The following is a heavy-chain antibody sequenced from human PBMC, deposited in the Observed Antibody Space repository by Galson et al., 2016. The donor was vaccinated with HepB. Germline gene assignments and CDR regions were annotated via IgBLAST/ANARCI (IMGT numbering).Heavy chain of an antibody. V-gene: IGHV4-59*01. CDR3: ARDDSGGWYGFHYGMDV. J-gene: IGHJ6*02. D-gene: IGHD6-19*01. CDR1: GASISGYY. CDR2: IYYSGRT. Sequence: ETLSLTCTVSGASISGYYLSWIRQPPGKGLEWIGYIYYSGRTNSNPSLQSRVSISVDTSKNQFPLKLSSVTAADTAVYYCARDDSGGWYGFHYGMDVWGQGTTVTVSS.